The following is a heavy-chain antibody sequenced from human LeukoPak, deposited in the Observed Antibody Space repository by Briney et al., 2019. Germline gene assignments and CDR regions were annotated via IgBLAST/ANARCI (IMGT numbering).Heavy chain of an antibody. Sequence: ASVKVSCKASGYSITNYATLWVRQAPGQGLEWMGGINTNTEKSTYAPGFTGRYVFSLDSSANTAYLQISSLKAEDTALYYCATGGGYRFAYWGQGTLVTVSS. CDR3: ATGGGYRFAY. D-gene: IGHD6-25*01. CDR2: INTNTEKS. V-gene: IGHV7-4-1*02. J-gene: IGHJ4*02. CDR1: GYSITNYA.